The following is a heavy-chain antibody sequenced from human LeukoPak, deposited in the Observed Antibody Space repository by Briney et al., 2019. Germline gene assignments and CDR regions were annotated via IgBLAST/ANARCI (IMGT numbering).Heavy chain of an antibody. J-gene: IGHJ4*02. Sequence: PSETLSLTCTVSGGSISSSTYYWGWIRQPPGKGLEWIGTLSYSGSTYYKPSLKSRVTISVDTSKNQFSLKLSSVTAADTAVYYCARTRYYYNSRSYGAPYYFGYWGQGTLVTVSS. CDR1: GGSISSSTYY. CDR3: ARTRYYYNSRSYGAPYYFGY. V-gene: IGHV4-39*01. D-gene: IGHD3-10*01. CDR2: LSYSGST.